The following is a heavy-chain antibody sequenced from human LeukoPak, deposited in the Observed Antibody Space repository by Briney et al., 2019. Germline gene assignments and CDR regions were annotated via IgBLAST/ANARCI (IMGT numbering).Heavy chain of an antibody. CDR2: ISSSSSYT. D-gene: IGHD3-22*01. CDR1: GFHFRDYY. J-gene: IGHJ4*02. Sequence: GSLRISWAASGFHFRDYYMGWVRQAPGKGLEWVSYISSSSSYTNYADSVKGRFTISRDNAKNSLYLQMNSLRAEDTAVYYCARAGYYDSSGYLYFDYWGQGTLVTVSS. CDR3: ARAGYYDSSGYLYFDY. V-gene: IGHV3-11*06.